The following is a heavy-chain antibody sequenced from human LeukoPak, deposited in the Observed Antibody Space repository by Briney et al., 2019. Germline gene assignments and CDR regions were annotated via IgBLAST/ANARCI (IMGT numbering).Heavy chain of an antibody. CDR3: ARVEHYDFWSGYYGY. J-gene: IGHJ4*02. CDR2: IYSGGST. Sequence: PGGSLRLSCAASGFTVSSNYMSWVRQAPGKGLEWVSHIYSGGSTYYGDSVKGRFTISRDESKNTLYLQMNSLRAEDTAVYYCARVEHYDFWSGYYGYWGQGTLVTVSS. V-gene: IGHV3-53*01. D-gene: IGHD3-3*01. CDR1: GFTVSSNY.